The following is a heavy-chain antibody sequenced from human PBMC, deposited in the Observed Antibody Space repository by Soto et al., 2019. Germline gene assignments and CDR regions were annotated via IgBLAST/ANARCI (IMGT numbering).Heavy chain of an antibody. Sequence: QVQLVESGGGVVQPGRSLRLSCAASGFTFSRYGMHWVRQAPGKGLEWVAVISYDGSKEFYADSVKGRFTNSRDNSKNTLYLQMNSLRAEDTAVYYCAKDLRLWSKDYYYYGMDVWGQGTTVTVSS. D-gene: IGHD5-18*01. CDR2: ISYDGSKE. CDR1: GFTFSRYG. CDR3: AKDLRLWSKDYYYYGMDV. V-gene: IGHV3-30*18. J-gene: IGHJ6*02.